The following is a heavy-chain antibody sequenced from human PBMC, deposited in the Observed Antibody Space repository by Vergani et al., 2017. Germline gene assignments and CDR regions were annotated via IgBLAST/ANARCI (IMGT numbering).Heavy chain of an antibody. D-gene: IGHD3-10*01. Sequence: QVQLVQSGAEVKKPGASVKVSCKASGYTFTGYYMHWVRQAPGQGLEWMGWINPNSGGTNYAQKFQGRVTMTRDTSISTAYMELSRLRSDDTAVYYCAREASFMVRGAKGDAFDIWGQGTMVTVSS. CDR2: INPNSGGT. V-gene: IGHV1-2*02. CDR1: GYTFTGYY. CDR3: AREASFMVRGAKGDAFDI. J-gene: IGHJ3*02.